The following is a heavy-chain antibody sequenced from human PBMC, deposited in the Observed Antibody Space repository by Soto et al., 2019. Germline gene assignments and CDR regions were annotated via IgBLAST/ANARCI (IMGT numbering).Heavy chain of an antibody. Sequence: QVQLVQSGAEVKKPGASVKVSCKASGYTFTSYAMHWVRQAPGQRLEWMGWINAGNGNTKYSQKFQGRVTITRVTSASTAYMELSSLRSEDTAVYYCARTVGYYYGMDVWGQGTTVTVSS. D-gene: IGHD4-17*01. CDR1: GYTFTSYA. CDR3: ARTVGYYYGMDV. J-gene: IGHJ6*02. CDR2: INAGNGNT. V-gene: IGHV1-3*01.